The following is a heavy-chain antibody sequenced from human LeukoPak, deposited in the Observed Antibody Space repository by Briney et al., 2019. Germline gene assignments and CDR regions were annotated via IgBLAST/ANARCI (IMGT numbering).Heavy chain of an antibody. D-gene: IGHD4-17*01. Sequence: RLGGSLRLSCAASGFTFSSYAMSWVRQAPGKGLEWVSAISGSGGSTYYADSVKGRFTISRDNSKNTLYLQMNSLRAEDTAVYYCARRTTNYYYMDVWGKGTTVTVSS. CDR2: ISGSGGST. J-gene: IGHJ6*03. V-gene: IGHV3-23*01. CDR3: ARRTTNYYYMDV. CDR1: GFTFSSYA.